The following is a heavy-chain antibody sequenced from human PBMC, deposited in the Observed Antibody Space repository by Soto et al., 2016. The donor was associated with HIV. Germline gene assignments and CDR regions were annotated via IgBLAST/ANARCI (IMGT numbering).Heavy chain of an antibody. CDR1: GFTFDDYG. D-gene: IGHD3-10*01. CDR2: INWNGGST. V-gene: IGHV3-20*04. CDR3: ARDRGYYYGSGSSKAVYYYGMDV. Sequence: EVQLVESGGGVVRPGGSLRLSCAASGFTFDDYGMSWVRQAPGKGLEWVSGINWNGGSTGYADSVKGRSTISRDNAKNSLYLQMNSLRAEDTALYYCARDRGYYYGSGSSKAVYYYGMDVWGQGTTVTVSS. J-gene: IGHJ6*02.